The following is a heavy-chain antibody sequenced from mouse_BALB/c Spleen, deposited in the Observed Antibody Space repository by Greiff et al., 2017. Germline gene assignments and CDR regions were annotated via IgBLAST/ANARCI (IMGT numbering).Heavy chain of an antibody. CDR1: GFTFSSYA. V-gene: IGHV5-6-5*01. Sequence: DVHLVESGGGLVKPGGSLKLSCAASGFTFSSYAMSWVRQTPEKRMEWVASISSGGSTYYPDSVKGRFTISRDNARNILYLQMSSLRSEDTAMYYCARKTTAPYAMDYWGQGTSVTVSS. CDR2: ISSGGST. J-gene: IGHJ4*01. D-gene: IGHD1-2*01. CDR3: ARKTTAPYAMDY.